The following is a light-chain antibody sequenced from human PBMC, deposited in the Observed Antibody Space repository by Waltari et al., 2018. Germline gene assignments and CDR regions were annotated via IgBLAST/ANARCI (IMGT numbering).Light chain of an antibody. CDR1: QSISTY. J-gene: IGKJ1*01. Sequence: DIQLTKSPSSLSASVGDRVTIICRASQSISTYLNWYQQKPGKVPKLLIYAASNLQSGVPSRFSGSGSGTDFTLTISSLQPEDFATYFCQQSSSTRTFGQGTKVDIQ. V-gene: IGKV1-39*01. CDR2: AAS. CDR3: QQSSSTRT.